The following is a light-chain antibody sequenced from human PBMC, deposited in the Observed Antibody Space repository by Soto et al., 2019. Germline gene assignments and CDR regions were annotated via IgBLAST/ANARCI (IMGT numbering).Light chain of an antibody. V-gene: IGLV1-44*01. Sequence: QSVLTQPPSASGTPGQRVTISCSGSSSNIGSKTENWCQQLPGTAPKLLIHSNNPRPSWVPDRFFGSYSVTTASLPISGVQSDDEEDYYCAAWDDSLNAVVFGGGTQLTVL. CDR1: SSNIGSKT. J-gene: IGLJ2*01. CDR3: AAWDDSLNAVV. CDR2: SNN.